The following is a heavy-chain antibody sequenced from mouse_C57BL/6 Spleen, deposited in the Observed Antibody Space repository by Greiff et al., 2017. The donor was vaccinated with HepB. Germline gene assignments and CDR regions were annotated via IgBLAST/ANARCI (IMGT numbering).Heavy chain of an antibody. CDR2: INPSSGYT. D-gene: IGHD6-1*01. Sequence: QVHLKQSGAELARPGASVKMSCKASGYTFTSYTMHWVKQRPGQGLEWIGYINPSSGYTKYNQKFKDKATLTADKSSSTAYMQLSSLTSEDSAVYYCARSVISYGYFDVWGTGTTVTVSS. J-gene: IGHJ1*03. CDR1: GYTFTSYT. V-gene: IGHV1-4*01. CDR3: ARSVISYGYFDV.